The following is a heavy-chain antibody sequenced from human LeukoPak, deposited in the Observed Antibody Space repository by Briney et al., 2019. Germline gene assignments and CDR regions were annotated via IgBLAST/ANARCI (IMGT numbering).Heavy chain of an antibody. CDR2: IKPDGSAQ. D-gene: IGHD3-22*01. Sequence: PGGSLRLSCAASGFTFSNSWMSWVRQAPGKGLEWVATIKPDGSAQYYVDSMKGRFTISRDNAKNSLFLQINSLRAEDTAVYYCANGGTYSSGPWGQGTLVTVSS. CDR3: ANGGTYSSGP. V-gene: IGHV3-7*01. CDR1: GFTFSNSW. J-gene: IGHJ5*02.